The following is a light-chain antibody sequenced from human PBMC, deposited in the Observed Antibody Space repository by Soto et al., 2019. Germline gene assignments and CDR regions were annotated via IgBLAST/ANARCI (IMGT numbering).Light chain of an antibody. CDR3: QQYTGPPTT. Sequence: AIRMTQSPSSFSASTGDRVSITCRASQGIDNYLAWFQQKPGKVPQRLIYAASTLQSGVPSRFSGSGSGTEFSLTITRLEPEDSAVYFCQQYTGPPTTFGQGTRLEI. V-gene: IGKV1-8*01. CDR2: AAS. CDR1: QGIDNY. J-gene: IGKJ5*01.